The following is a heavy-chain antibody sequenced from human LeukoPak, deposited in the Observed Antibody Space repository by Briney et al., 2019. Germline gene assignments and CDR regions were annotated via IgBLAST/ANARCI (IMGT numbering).Heavy chain of an antibody. CDR3: ARGGMAAAGPYYYYGMDV. Sequence: ASVKVSCKASGYTFTGYYMHWVRQAPGQGLKWMGWINPNSGGTNYAQKFQGWVTMTRDTSISTAYMELSRLRSDDTAVYYCARGGMAAAGPYYYYGMDVWGQGTTVTVSS. CDR1: GYTFTGYY. V-gene: IGHV1-2*04. D-gene: IGHD6-13*01. CDR2: INPNSGGT. J-gene: IGHJ6*02.